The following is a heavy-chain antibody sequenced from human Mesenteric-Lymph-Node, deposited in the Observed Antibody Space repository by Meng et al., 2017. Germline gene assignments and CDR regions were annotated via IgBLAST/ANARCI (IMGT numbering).Heavy chain of an antibody. V-gene: IGHV4-59*12. CDR2: IYYSGST. J-gene: IGHJ4*02. CDR3: ARAQTMVRGVILYYFDY. D-gene: IGHD3-10*01. Sequence: SETLSLTCTVSGGSISSYYWSWIRQPPGKGLEWIGSIYYSGSTYYNPSLKSRVTISVDTSKNQFSLKLSSVADADTAVYYCARAQTMVRGVILYYFDYWGQGTLVTVSS. CDR1: GGSISSYY.